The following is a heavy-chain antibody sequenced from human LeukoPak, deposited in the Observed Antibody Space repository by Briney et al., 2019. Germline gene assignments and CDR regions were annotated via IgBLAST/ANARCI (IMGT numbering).Heavy chain of an antibody. V-gene: IGHV4-30-4*08. CDR3: ARESSNFKLHDAFDI. D-gene: IGHD1-1*01. Sequence: SQTLSLTCTVSGGSISSGDYYWSWIRQPPGKGLEWIGYIYYSGSTYYNPSLKSRVTISVDTSKNQFSLKLSSVTAADTAVYYCARESSNFKLHDAFDIWGQGTMVTVSS. CDR1: GGSISSGDYY. CDR2: IYYSGST. J-gene: IGHJ3*02.